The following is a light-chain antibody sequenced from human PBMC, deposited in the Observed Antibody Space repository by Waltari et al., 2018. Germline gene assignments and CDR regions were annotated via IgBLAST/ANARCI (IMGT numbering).Light chain of an antibody. CDR2: DGS. Sequence: TQSPGTLSLSPGERATLSCRASQSVSRYLAWYQQKPGQAPRLLIYDGSSRATGIPDRFSGSGSGTDFSLTISRLEPEDFAVYYCQKYGSLPATFGQGTKVEIK. J-gene: IGKJ1*01. V-gene: IGKV3-20*01. CDR1: QSVSRY. CDR3: QKYGSLPAT.